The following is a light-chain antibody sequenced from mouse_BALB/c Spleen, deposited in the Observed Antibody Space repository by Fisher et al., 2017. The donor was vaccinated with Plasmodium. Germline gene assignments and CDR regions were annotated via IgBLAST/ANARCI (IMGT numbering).Light chain of an antibody. CDR3: KQSNSWPLT. CDR2: YTS. J-gene: IGKJ5*01. CDR1: QSINNN. V-gene: IGKV5-43*01. Sequence: DIVITQTPATLSVTPGDSVSLSCRASQSINNNLHWYQQKSHESPSLLINYTSRSISGIPSRFSGSGSGTDFTLSINSVETEDFGMYFCKQSNSWPLTFGAGTKLELK.